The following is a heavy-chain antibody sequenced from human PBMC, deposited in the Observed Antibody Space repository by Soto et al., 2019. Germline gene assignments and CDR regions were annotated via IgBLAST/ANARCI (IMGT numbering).Heavy chain of an antibody. CDR2: IYYSGST. CDR1: GCSISSGGYY. J-gene: IGHJ5*02. Sequence: SETLSLTCAVSGCSISSGGYYWSWIRQHPGKGLEWIGYIYYSGSTYYNPSLKSRVTISVDTSKNQFSLKLSSVTAADTAVYYCARAPVYCSSTSCYENWFDPWGQGTLVTVSS. V-gene: IGHV4-31*11. CDR3: ARAPVYCSSTSCYENWFDP. D-gene: IGHD2-2*01.